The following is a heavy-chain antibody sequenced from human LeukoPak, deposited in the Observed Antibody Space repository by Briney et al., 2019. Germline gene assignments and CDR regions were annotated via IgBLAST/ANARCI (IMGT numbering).Heavy chain of an antibody. Sequence: ASVKVSCKVSGYTLTELSMHWVRQAPGKGLEWMGGSDPEDGETIYAQKFQGRVTMTEDTSTDTAYMELSSLRSEDTAVYYCATGAYCGGDCFPELDYWGQGTLVTVSS. CDR2: SDPEDGET. V-gene: IGHV1-24*01. D-gene: IGHD2-21*02. CDR1: GYTLTELS. CDR3: ATGAYCGGDCFPELDY. J-gene: IGHJ4*02.